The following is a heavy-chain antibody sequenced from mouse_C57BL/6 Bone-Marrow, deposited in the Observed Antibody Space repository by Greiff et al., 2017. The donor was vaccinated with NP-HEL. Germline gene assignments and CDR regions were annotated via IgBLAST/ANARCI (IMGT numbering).Heavy chain of an antibody. CDR2: INPNYGTT. V-gene: IGHV1-39*01. D-gene: IGHD1-1*01. J-gene: IGHJ3*01. CDR3: ARYDYYGSSYDWFAY. Sequence: EVQVVESGPELVKPGASVKISCKASGYSFTDYNMNWVKQSNGKSLEWIGVINPNYGTTSYNQKFKGKATLTVDQSSSTAYMQLNSLTSEDSAVYYCARYDYYGSSYDWFAYWGQGTLVTVSA. CDR1: GYSFTDYN.